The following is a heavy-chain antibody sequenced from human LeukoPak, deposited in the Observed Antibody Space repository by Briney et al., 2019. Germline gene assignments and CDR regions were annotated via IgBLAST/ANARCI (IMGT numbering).Heavy chain of an antibody. V-gene: IGHV4-34*01. CDR1: GGSFSGYY. CDR3: ARVDYYDSSGYYYESGAFDI. D-gene: IGHD3-22*01. Sequence: PSETLSLTCAVYGGSFSGYYWSWIRQPPGKGLEWIGSIYHSGSTYYNPSLKSRVTISVDTSKNQFSLKLSSVTAADTAVYYCARVDYYDSSGYYYESGAFDIWGQGTMVTVSS. CDR2: IYHSGST. J-gene: IGHJ3*02.